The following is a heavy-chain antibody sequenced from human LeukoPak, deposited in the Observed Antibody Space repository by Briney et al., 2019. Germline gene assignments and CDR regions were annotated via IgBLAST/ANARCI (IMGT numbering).Heavy chain of an antibody. J-gene: IGHJ4*02. CDR1: GFTVSSNY. V-gene: IGHV3-7*01. CDR3: AREGRGAAMVTN. Sequence: PGGSLRLSCAASGFTVSSNYMSWVRQAPGKGLEWVANIKQDGSEKYYVDSVKGRFTISRDNAKNSLYLQMNSLRAEDTAVYYCAREGRGAAMVTNWGQGTLVTVSS. CDR2: IKQDGSEK. D-gene: IGHD5-18*01.